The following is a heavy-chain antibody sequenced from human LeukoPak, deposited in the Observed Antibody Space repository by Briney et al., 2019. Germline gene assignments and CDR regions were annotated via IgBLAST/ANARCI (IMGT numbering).Heavy chain of an antibody. CDR3: AKFALASYYYYGMDV. V-gene: IGHV3-23*01. J-gene: IGHJ6*02. Sequence: GGSLRLSCAASGFTFSSYAMSWVRQAPGKGLEWVSAISGSGGSTYYADSAKGRFTISRDNSKNTLYLQMNSLRAEDTAVYYCAKFALASYYYYGMDVWGQGTTVTVSS. CDR2: ISGSGGST. CDR1: GFTFSSYA.